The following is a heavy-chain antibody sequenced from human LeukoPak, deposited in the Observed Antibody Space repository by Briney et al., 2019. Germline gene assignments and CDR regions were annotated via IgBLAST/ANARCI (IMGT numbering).Heavy chain of an antibody. CDR1: GYTFTGYY. J-gene: IGHJ4*02. CDR3: ARSVGAIAEFDY. V-gene: IGHV1-2*02. Sequence: ASVKVSCKASGYTFTGYYMHWVRQAPGQGLEWMGWINPNSGGTNYAQKFQGRVTMTRDTSISTAYMELSRLRSDDTAVYYCARSVGAIAEFDYWGQGTLVTVSS. D-gene: IGHD1-26*01. CDR2: INPNSGGT.